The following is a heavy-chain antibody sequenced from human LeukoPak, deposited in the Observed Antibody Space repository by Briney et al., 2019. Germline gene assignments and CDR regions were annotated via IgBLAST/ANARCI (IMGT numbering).Heavy chain of an antibody. CDR1: GYTFTSYG. CDR2: ISAYNGNT. CDR3: ARDPLTTVTIHLDPFDI. J-gene: IGHJ3*02. D-gene: IGHD4-17*01. V-gene: IGHV1-18*01. Sequence: GASVEVSCKASGYTFTSYGISWVRQAPGQGLEWMGWISAYNGNTNYAQKLQGRVTMTTDTSTSTAYMELRSLRSDDTAVYYCARDPLTTVTIHLDPFDIWGQGTMVTVSS.